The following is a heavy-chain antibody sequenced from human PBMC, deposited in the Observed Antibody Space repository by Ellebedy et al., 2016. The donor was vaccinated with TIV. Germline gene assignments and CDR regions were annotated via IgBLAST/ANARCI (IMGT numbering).Heavy chain of an antibody. Sequence: GGSLRLSXAASGFTFEDYGMHWVRQVPGKGLEWVSGITWNSGKKDYADTVKGRFTISRDNAKNSLYLEMNSLRTDDTAFYYCAKDMGYSGSYFMGFDYWGQGTLVTVSS. V-gene: IGHV3-9*01. D-gene: IGHD1-26*01. CDR1: GFTFEDYG. CDR3: AKDMGYSGSYFMGFDY. J-gene: IGHJ4*02. CDR2: ITWNSGKK.